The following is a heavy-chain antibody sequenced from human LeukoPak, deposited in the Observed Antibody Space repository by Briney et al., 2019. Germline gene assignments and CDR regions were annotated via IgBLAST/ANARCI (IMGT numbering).Heavy chain of an antibody. CDR3: TRERGGRTWYAEIDY. CDR1: GFTLSSYW. Sequence: GGSLRLSCAASGFTLSSYWMHWVRQAPGKGLVWVSRIDSDGSSTSYADSVKGRVTISRDNAKNTLYMQMNSLRAEDTAVYYCTRERGGRTWYAEIDYCGQGTLVTVSS. CDR2: IDSDGSST. D-gene: IGHD6-13*01. V-gene: IGHV3-74*01. J-gene: IGHJ4*02.